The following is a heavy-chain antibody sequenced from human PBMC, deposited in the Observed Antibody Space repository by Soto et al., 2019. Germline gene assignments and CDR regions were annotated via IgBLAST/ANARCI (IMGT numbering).Heavy chain of an antibody. D-gene: IGHD4-17*01. CDR3: ATDTTGVGAFDI. CDR1: GYTFTSYD. CDR2: MNPNSGNT. V-gene: IGHV1-8*01. Sequence: ASVKVSCKASGYTFTSYDINWVRQATGQGPEWMGWMNPNSGNTGYAQKFQGRVTMTRNTSISTAYMELSSLRSEDTAVYYCATDTTGVGAFDIWGQGTMVTVSS. J-gene: IGHJ3*02.